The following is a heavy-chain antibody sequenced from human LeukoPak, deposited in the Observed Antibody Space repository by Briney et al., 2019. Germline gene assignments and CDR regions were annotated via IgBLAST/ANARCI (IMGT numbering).Heavy chain of an antibody. D-gene: IGHD3-10*01. CDR1: GGSFSGYY. J-gene: IGHJ4*02. CDR2: INHSGST. V-gene: IGHV4-34*01. Sequence: PSETLSLTCAVYGGSFSGYYWSWIRQPPGKGLEWIGEINHSGSTNYNPSLKSRVTISVDTSKNQFSLKLSSVTAADTAVYYCASEGYYYGSGSYRAFDYWGQGTLVTVSS. CDR3: ASEGYYYGSGSYRAFDY.